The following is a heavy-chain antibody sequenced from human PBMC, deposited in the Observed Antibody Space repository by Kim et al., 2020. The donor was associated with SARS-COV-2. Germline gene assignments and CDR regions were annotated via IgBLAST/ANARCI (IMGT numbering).Heavy chain of an antibody. Sequence: GGSLRLSCAASGFTFSSYAMSWVRQAPGKGLEWVSAISGSGGSTYYADSVKGRFTISRDNSKNTLYLQMNSLRAEDTAVYYCAKPLYSSSWYHVDWYFDLWGRGALVTVSS. CDR1: GFTFSSYA. D-gene: IGHD6-13*01. CDR2: ISGSGGST. CDR3: AKPLYSSSWYHVDWYFDL. V-gene: IGHV3-23*01. J-gene: IGHJ2*01.